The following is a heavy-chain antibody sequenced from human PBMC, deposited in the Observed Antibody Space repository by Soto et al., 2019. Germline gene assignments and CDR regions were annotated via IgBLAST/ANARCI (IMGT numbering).Heavy chain of an antibody. Sequence: PSETPSLTCAVSGGSISSGGYSWSWIRQPPGKGLEWIGYIYHSGSTYYNPSLKSRVTISVDRSKNQFSLKLSSVTAADTAVYYCARGNRIAVAGNPHFDYWGQGTLVTVS. D-gene: IGHD6-19*01. V-gene: IGHV4-30-2*01. CDR3: ARGNRIAVAGNPHFDY. CDR2: IYHSGST. CDR1: GGSISSGGYS. J-gene: IGHJ4*02.